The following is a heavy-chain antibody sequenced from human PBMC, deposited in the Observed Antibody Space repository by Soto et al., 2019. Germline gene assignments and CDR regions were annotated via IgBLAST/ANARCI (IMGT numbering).Heavy chain of an antibody. CDR3: ARMDYETTHDFDY. V-gene: IGHV4-4*02. CDR2: IYHTAST. Sequence: QVQLQESGPGLVKPSGTLSLTCAIFGGSISSRNWWSWFRQPPGKGLEWIGEIYHTASTNYNPSLKSRVTISVDKSNHQFSLNLTSVPAADTAGYYCARMDYETTHDFDYWGQGTLVTVSS. CDR1: GGSISSRNW. J-gene: IGHJ4*02. D-gene: IGHD3-22*01.